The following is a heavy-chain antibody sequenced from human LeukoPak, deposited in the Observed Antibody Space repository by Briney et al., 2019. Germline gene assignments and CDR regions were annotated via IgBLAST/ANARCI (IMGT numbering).Heavy chain of an antibody. V-gene: IGHV3-20*04. CDR3: ARGGYYYDSSGYYVAFDI. Sequence: PGGSLRLSCAASGFTFDDYGMSWVRQAPGKGLECVSGINCNGGSTGYADSVKGRFTISRDNAKNSLYLQMNSMRAEDTALYYCARGGYYYDSSGYYVAFDIWGQGTMVTVSS. CDR2: INCNGGST. J-gene: IGHJ3*02. CDR1: GFTFDDYG. D-gene: IGHD3-22*01.